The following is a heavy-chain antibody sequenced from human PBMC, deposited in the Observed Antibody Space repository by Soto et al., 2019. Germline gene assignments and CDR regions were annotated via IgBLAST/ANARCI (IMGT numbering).Heavy chain of an antibody. CDR3: AKALSSRVVISTCFDY. J-gene: IGHJ4*02. Sequence: VAVISYDGRSKYYADSIKGRFTISSDNSKSTLYLQMTDLRPEDSAVYYCAKALSSRVVISTCFDYWGQGTLVTVSS. V-gene: IGHV3-30*18. D-gene: IGHD3-22*01. CDR2: ISYDGRSK.